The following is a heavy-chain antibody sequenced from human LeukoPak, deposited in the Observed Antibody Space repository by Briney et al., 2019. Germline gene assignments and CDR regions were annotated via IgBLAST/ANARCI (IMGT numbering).Heavy chain of an antibody. CDR1: GGSINTYY. J-gene: IGHJ4*02. CDR2: IHSSGST. CDR3: ARDNDFFDY. V-gene: IGHV4-4*07. Sequence: SETLSLTCSVSGGSINTYYWSCIRQPAGKGLEWIGRIHSSGSTHYNPSLKSRVTMSLDTSKNQFSLKLTSVTAADTAVYYCARDNDFFDYWGLGTMVTVSP.